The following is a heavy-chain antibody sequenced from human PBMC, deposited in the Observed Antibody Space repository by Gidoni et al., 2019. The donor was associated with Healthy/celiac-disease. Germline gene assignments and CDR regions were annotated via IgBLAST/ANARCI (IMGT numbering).Heavy chain of an antibody. D-gene: IGHD7-27*01. J-gene: IGHJ4*02. Sequence: QVQLQQWGAGLLKPSETLSLTCAVYGGSFSGYYWSWLRQPPGKGLEWIGEINQSGSTNYNPPPKSRVTISVDTSKNQFSLKLSAVTAADTAVYYCASGKAFLGRWGQGTLVTVSS. CDR2: INQSGST. CDR1: GGSFSGYY. V-gene: IGHV4-34*01. CDR3: ASGKAFLGR.